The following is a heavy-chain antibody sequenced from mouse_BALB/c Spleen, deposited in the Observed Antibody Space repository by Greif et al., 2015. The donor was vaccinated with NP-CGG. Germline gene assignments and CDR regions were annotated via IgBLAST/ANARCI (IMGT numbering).Heavy chain of an antibody. CDR1: GFTFSSYT. CDR3: ARSAYYGNAMDY. CDR2: ISNGGGST. V-gene: IGHV5-12-2*01. D-gene: IGHD2-10*01. Sequence: EVQGVESGGGLVQPGGSLKLSCAASGFTFSSYTMSWVRQTPEKRLEWVAYISNGGGSTYYPDTVKGRFTISRDNAKNTLYLQMSSLKSEDTAMYYCARSAYYGNAMDYWGQGTSVTVSS. J-gene: IGHJ4*01.